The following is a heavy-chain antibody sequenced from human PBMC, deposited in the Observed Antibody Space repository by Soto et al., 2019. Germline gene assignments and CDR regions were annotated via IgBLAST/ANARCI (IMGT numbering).Heavy chain of an antibody. CDR1: GFSIASYW. D-gene: IGHD3-16*01. J-gene: IGHJ4*02. CDR2: TKEDGSEI. CDR3: ARDVGFDYVN. V-gene: IGHV3-7*01. Sequence: EVQLVESGGGLVQPGGSLRISCAVSGFSIASYWMSWVRQAPGKGLEWVATTKEDGSEIYYVDSVRGRFTISRDNAENSLYLQMNSLSAEDTAVYFCARDVGFDYVNWGQGTLFTVSS.